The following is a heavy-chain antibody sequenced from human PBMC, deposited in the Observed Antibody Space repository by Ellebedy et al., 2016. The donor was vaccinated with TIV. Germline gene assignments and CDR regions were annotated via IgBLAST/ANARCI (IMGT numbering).Heavy chain of an antibody. J-gene: IGHJ4*02. CDR1: GYTFTSYD. D-gene: IGHD3-16*02. V-gene: IGHV1-69*13. CDR2: IIPIFGTA. CDR3: ARAVGDYVWGSYRKNYFDY. Sequence: SVKVSXXASGYTFTSYDISWVRQAPGQGLEWMGGIIPIFGTANYAQKFQGRVTITADESTSTAYMELSSLRSEDTAVYYCARAVGDYVWGSYRKNYFDYWGQGTLVTVSS.